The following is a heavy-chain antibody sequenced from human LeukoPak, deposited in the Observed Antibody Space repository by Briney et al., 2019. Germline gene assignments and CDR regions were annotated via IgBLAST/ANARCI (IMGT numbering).Heavy chain of an antibody. CDR3: ARYSGSRHDPFDF. CDR2: ISAYNGNR. CDR1: GYTFTDYG. Sequence: SVKVSCKTSGYTFTDYGITWVRQAPGQGLEWVGWISAYNGNRDYAQNFQDRVTMTTDRSTSTAYMDLRSLRSDDTAVYYCARYSGSRHDPFDFWGQGTMVTVSS. J-gene: IGHJ3*01. D-gene: IGHD1-26*01. V-gene: IGHV1-18*01.